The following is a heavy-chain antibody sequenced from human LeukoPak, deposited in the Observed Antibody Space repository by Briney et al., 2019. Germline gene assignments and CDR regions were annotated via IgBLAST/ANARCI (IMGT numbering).Heavy chain of an antibody. Sequence: KPSETLSLTCAVYGGSFSGYCWSWIRQPPGKGLEWIGEINHSGSTNYNPSLKSRVTISVDTSKNQFSLKLNSVTAADTAVYYCARVRAAAGTSWFDPWGQGTLVTVSS. D-gene: IGHD6-13*01. CDR1: GGSFSGYC. CDR3: ARVRAAAGTSWFDP. V-gene: IGHV4-34*01. CDR2: INHSGST. J-gene: IGHJ5*02.